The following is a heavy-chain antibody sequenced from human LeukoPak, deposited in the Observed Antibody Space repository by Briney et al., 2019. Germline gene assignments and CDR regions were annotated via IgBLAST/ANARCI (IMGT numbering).Heavy chain of an antibody. CDR2: ISWNSGSI. CDR1: GFTFDDYA. D-gene: IGHD2-2*01. Sequence: GRSXRLSCXXSGFTFDDYAMHWVRQAPGKGLEWVSGISWNSGSIAYADSVKGRFTISRDNAKNSLYLQMNSLRAEDTALYYCAKGTLEKFQLLWDYWVQGXLV. CDR3: AKGTLEKFQLLWDY. V-gene: IGHV3-9*01. J-gene: IGHJ4*02.